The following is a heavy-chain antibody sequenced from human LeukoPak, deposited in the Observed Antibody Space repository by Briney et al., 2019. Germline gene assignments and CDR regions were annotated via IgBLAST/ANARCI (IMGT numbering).Heavy chain of an antibody. J-gene: IGHJ4*02. D-gene: IGHD3-22*01. CDR1: GFTFSSYA. V-gene: IGHV3-23*01. CDR3: AIMHRYYDGSGYWVQ. CDR2: ISTSGGST. Sequence: PGGSLRLSCAASGFTFSSYAMSWVRQAPGKGLEWVSGISTSGGSTSYADSVKGRFTISRDNPRNTLYMQMNSLSDEDTAVYYCAIMHRYYDGSGYWVQWGQGTLVTVSS.